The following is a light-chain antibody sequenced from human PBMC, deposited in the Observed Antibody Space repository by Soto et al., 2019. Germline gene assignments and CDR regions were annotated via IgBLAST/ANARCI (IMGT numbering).Light chain of an antibody. CDR1: NSNIGSNT. J-gene: IGLJ2*01. CDR3: AAWDDSLNGHVV. Sequence: LTQPPSASGTPGQRVTISCSGGNSNIGSNTVNWYQQLPGTAPKLLIYSNNQRPSGVPDRFSGSKSGTSASLAISGLQSEDEADYYCAAWDDSLNGHVVFGGGTKVTVL. CDR2: SNN. V-gene: IGLV1-44*01.